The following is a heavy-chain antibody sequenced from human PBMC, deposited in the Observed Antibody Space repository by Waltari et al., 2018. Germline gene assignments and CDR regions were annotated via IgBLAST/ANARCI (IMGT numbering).Heavy chain of an antibody. J-gene: IGHJ4*02. V-gene: IGHV3-20*04. CDR2: INWNGGST. CDR1: VFISDAYG. CDR3: ARRKFADYHLDY. D-gene: IGHD4-17*01. Sequence: DVKVVESGGTVVLPGGSLRLSCVASVFISDAYGMVWVRQVPGKGLEWVSGINWNGGSTDYADSVKGRFIISRDNGKNSVFLQLNSLRVEDTALYYCARRKFADYHLDYWGQGTLVTVSS.